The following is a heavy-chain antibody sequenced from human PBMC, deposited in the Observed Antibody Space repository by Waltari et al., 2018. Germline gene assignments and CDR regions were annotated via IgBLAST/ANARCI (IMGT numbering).Heavy chain of an antibody. V-gene: IGHV3-11*01. D-gene: IGHD6-19*01. J-gene: IGHJ4*02. CDR2: ISGRGLST. CDR3: AREASGWTPHFDN. Sequence: QVQLVESGGGLVKPGGSLRLSCAVSGFTFSDYFMTWIRQAPRKGLEGVSYISGRGLSTYYADSVKGRFTISRDNAKNSLYLQMNSLRDEDTAVYYCAREASGWTPHFDNWGQGTLVAVSS. CDR1: GFTFSDYF.